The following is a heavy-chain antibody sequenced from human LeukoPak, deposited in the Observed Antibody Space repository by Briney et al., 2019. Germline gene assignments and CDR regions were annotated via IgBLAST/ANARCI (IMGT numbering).Heavy chain of an antibody. D-gene: IGHD2-21*02. CDR3: ARWGDGKRFDY. V-gene: IGHV3-33*01. J-gene: IGHJ4*02. CDR1: GFTFRNHG. Sequence: PGGSLRLSCAASGFTFRNHGMHWVRQAPGKGLEWVAVIWYDGSYQYHADSVKGRFTISRDNSKNMVYLQMNNLRAEDTATYCCARWGDGKRFDYWGQGTLVTVSS. CDR2: IWYDGSYQ.